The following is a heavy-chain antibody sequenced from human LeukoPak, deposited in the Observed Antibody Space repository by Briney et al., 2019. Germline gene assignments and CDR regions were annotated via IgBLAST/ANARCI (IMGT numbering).Heavy chain of an antibody. CDR1: GDSASRSSYF. D-gene: IGHD6-13*01. Sequence: PSETLSLTRTVSGDSASRSSYFWGWIRQPPGKGLEWIGSIYHSGSTYYNPSLKSRVTISVDTSKNQFSLKLSSVTAADTAVYYCVGGAAAGNWDYWGQGTLVTVSS. CDR2: IYHSGST. J-gene: IGHJ4*02. V-gene: IGHV4-39*07. CDR3: VGGAAAGNWDY.